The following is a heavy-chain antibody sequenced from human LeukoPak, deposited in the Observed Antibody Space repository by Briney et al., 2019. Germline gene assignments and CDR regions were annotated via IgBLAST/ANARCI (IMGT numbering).Heavy chain of an antibody. Sequence: SETLSLTCAVYGGSFSGYYWSWIRQPPGKGLEWIGEINHSGSTNYNPSLKSRVTISVDTSKNQFSLKLSSVTAADTAVYYCARGLVGATHWGQGTLVTVSS. CDR1: GGSFSGYY. CDR2: INHSGST. D-gene: IGHD1-26*01. CDR3: ARGLVGATH. V-gene: IGHV4-34*01. J-gene: IGHJ4*02.